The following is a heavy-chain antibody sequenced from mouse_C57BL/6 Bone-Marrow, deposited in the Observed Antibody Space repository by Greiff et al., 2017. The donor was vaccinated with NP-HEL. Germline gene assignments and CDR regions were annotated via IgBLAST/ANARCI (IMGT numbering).Heavy chain of an antibody. CDR1: GFNIKDDY. CDR3: TRACYGSSGAMDY. CDR2: IDPENGDT. V-gene: IGHV14-4*01. Sequence: VHVKQSGAELVRPGASVKLSCTASGFNIKDDYMHWVKQRPEQGLEWIGWIDPENGDTEYASKFQGKATITADTSSNTAYLQLSSLTSEDTAVYYCTRACYGSSGAMDYWGQGTSVTVSS. J-gene: IGHJ4*01. D-gene: IGHD1-1*01.